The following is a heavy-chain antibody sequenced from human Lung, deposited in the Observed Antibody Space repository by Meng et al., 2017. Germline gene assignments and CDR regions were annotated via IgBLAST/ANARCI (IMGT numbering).Heavy chain of an antibody. D-gene: IGHD6-13*01. CDR3: ARDEDISAAGKLFGDY. V-gene: IGHV1-2*06. CDR2: IDPKSGDT. CDR1: GYNFPDYW. J-gene: IGHJ4*02. Sequence: QVQSGAAGKKPGAPGKVSCKPSGYNFPDYWLHWVRRAPGQGLEWMGRIDPKSGDTHYAQRFQGRVTMTGDTSISTAYMELSGLRSDDTAMYYCARDEDISAAGKLFGDYWGQGTLVTVSS.